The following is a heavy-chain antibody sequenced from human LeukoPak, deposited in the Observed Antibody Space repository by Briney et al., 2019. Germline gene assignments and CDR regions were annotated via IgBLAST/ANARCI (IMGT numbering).Heavy chain of an antibody. CDR1: GFTFSSHA. Sequence: GGSLRLSCAASGFTFSSHAMSWVRRAPGKGLEWVSGLIENGATTYYADSVKGRFTIPRDNSKNTLYLQMNSLRAEDTAVYYCARDRSGDCDYWGQGTLVTVSS. CDR3: ARDRSGDCDY. CDR2: LIENGATT. V-gene: IGHV3-23*01. D-gene: IGHD2-21*02. J-gene: IGHJ4*02.